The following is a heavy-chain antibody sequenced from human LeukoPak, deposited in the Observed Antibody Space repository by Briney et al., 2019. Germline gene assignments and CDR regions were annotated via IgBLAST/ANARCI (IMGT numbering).Heavy chain of an antibody. J-gene: IGHJ6*02. V-gene: IGHV3-66*01. Sequence: PGGSLRLSCAASGFTFSSNYMSWVRQAPGKGLEWVSVIYSGGSTYYADSVKGRFTISRDNSKNTLYLQMNSLRAEDTAVYYCARDHYYDSSGYYPYYYYGMDVWGQGTTVTVSS. CDR1: GFTFSSNY. CDR3: ARDHYYDSSGYYPYYYYGMDV. D-gene: IGHD3-22*01. CDR2: IYSGGST.